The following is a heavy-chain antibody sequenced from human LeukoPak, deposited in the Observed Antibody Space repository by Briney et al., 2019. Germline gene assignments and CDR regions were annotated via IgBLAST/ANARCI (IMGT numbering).Heavy chain of an antibody. V-gene: IGHV7-4-1*02. Sequence: GASVKVSCKASGYTFTSYAMNWMRQAPGQGLEWMGWINTNTGNPTYAQGFTGRFVFSLDTSVSTAYLQISSLKAEDTAVYYCARGYCSSTSCWFDPWGQGTLVTVSS. CDR3: ARGYCSSTSCWFDP. J-gene: IGHJ5*02. D-gene: IGHD2-2*01. CDR2: INTNTGNP. CDR1: GYTFTSYA.